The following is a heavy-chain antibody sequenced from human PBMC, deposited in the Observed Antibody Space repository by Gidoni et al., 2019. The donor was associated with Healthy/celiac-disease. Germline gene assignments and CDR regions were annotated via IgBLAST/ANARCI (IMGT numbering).Heavy chain of an antibody. CDR3: ARASAVAGTGGYWYFDL. CDR2: IYSGGST. CDR1: GFPVSSNF. Sequence: EVQLVESGGGLVQPGGSLRLSCAASGFPVSSNFMSWVRQAPGKGLEWVSVIYSGGSTYYADSVKGRFTISRDNSKNTLYLQMNSLRAEDTAVYYCARASAVAGTGGYWYFDLWGRGTLVTVSS. D-gene: IGHD6-19*01. J-gene: IGHJ2*01. V-gene: IGHV3-66*01.